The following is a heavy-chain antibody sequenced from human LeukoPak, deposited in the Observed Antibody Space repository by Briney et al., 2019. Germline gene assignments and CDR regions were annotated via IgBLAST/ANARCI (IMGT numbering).Heavy chain of an antibody. CDR3: ARGGQLLTSDFDY. V-gene: IGHV1-18*01. Sequence: GASVKVSCKASGGTFSSYAIGWVRQAPGQGLEWMGWISAYNGNTKNVQKFQGRVTMTTDTSTSIAYMELRSLRSDDTAVYHCARGGQLLTSDFDYWGQGTLVTVSS. D-gene: IGHD4-23*01. CDR1: GGTFSSYA. CDR2: ISAYNGNT. J-gene: IGHJ4*02.